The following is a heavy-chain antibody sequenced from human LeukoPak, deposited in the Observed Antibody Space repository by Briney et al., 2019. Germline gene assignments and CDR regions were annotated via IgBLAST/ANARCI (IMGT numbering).Heavy chain of an antibody. V-gene: IGHV4-38-2*02. CDR2: IFHTGST. CDR3: ARGGQVVGRTMSDY. CDR1: GGSINGYY. Sequence: SETLSVTCTVSGGSINGYYWGWIRQPPGKGLEWIGSIFHTGSTYFNLSLKSRVTISVDTSKNQFSLRLSSVTAADTAVYYCARGGQVVGRTMSDYWGQGTLVTVSS. D-gene: IGHD1-26*01. J-gene: IGHJ4*02.